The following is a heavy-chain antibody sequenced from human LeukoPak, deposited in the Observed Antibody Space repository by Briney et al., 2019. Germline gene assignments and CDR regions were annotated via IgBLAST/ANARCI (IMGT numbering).Heavy chain of an antibody. CDR3: AKGGGYCSSTSCAKFDY. J-gene: IGHJ4*02. Sequence: GGSLRLSCAASGFAFSSYWMHWVRQAPGKGLVWVSRIKSDGSSTSYADSVKGRFTISRDNAKNTLYLQMNSLRAEDTAVYYCAKGGGYCSSTSCAKFDYWGQGTLVTVSS. CDR1: GFAFSSYW. V-gene: IGHV3-74*01. CDR2: IKSDGSST. D-gene: IGHD2-2*01.